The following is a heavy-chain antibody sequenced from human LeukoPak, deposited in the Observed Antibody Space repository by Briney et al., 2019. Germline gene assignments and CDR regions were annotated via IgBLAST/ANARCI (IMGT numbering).Heavy chain of an antibody. CDR1: GFTFSSYG. CDR3: ARAPRAYSSSSLYYYYGMDV. D-gene: IGHD6-13*01. J-gene: IGHJ6*02. CDR2: IWYDGSNE. Sequence: GGSLRLSCAASGFTFSSYGMHWVRQAPGKGLEWVAVIWYDGSNEYYADSVKGRFTISRDNSKNTLYLQMNSLRAEDTAVYYCARAPRAYSSSSLYYYYGMDVWGQGTTVTVSS. V-gene: IGHV3-33*01.